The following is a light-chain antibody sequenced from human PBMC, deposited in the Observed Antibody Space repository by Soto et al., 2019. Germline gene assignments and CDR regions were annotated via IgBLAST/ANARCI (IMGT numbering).Light chain of an antibody. CDR1: QSVGSN. Sequence: EIVMTQSPATLSVSPGERATLSCRASQSVGSNLAWYQQKAGQAPRLLIYGASTRATGIPARFSGSGSGTDFTLTISRLEPEDFAAYYCQQYGSSPLTFGQGTKVDIK. J-gene: IGKJ1*01. CDR3: QQYGSSPLT. CDR2: GAS. V-gene: IGKV3-15*01.